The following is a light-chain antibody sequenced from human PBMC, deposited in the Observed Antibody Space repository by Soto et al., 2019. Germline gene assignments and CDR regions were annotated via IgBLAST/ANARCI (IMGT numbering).Light chain of an antibody. Sequence: DSQITQSPSSLSASVGDRVTITCRASQSISSYLNWYHQKPGKAPKLLIYAASSLQSGVPSRFSGSGSGTDFTLTISSLQPEDFATYYRQQSYSTTITFGQGTRLEIK. CDR1: QSISSY. CDR2: AAS. J-gene: IGKJ5*01. CDR3: QQSYSTTIT. V-gene: IGKV1-39*01.